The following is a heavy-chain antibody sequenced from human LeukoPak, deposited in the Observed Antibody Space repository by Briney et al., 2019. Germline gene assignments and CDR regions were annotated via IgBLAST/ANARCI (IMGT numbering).Heavy chain of an antibody. D-gene: IGHD3-22*01. J-gene: IGHJ4*02. CDR3: AKGPGRGDYDSSGRIDY. V-gene: IGHV3-53*01. CDR2: IYSGGST. Sequence: GGSLRLSCAASGFTVSSNYMSWVRQAPGKGLEWVSVIYSGGSTYYADSVKGRFTISRDNSKNTLYLQMNSLRAEDTAVYYCAKGPGRGDYDSSGRIDYWGQGTLVTVSS. CDR1: GFTVSSNY.